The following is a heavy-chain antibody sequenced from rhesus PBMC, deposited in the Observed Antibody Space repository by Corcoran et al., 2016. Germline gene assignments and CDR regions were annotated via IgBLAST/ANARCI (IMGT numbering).Heavy chain of an antibody. J-gene: IGHJ4*01. D-gene: IGHD6-25*01. CDR3: AKGVRQLENLYY. CDR1: GYTFTDYY. CDR2: VDPEDSEA. Sequence: EVQLVQSGAEVKKPGASVKISCKASGYTFTDYYLHWVRQAPWKGLEWMGRVDPEDSEAIHAQKFQERVTITADTSTDTAYMELSSLISEDTAVYYCAKGVRQLENLYYWGQGVLVTVSS. V-gene: IGHV1-111*02.